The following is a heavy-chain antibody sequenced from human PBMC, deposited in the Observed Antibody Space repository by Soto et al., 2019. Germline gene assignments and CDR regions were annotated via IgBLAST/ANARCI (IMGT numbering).Heavy chain of an antibody. V-gene: IGHV4-39*01. D-gene: IGHD3-10*01. CDR3: ASPGGFGETAFDY. Sequence: SETLSLTCTVSGGSISSSRYYWSWIRQPPGKGLEWIGSIYYSGSTYYNPSLKSRVTISVDTSKNQFSLKLSSVTAADTAVYYCASPGGFGETAFDYWGQGTLVTVSS. CDR2: IYYSGST. J-gene: IGHJ4*02. CDR1: GGSISSSRYY.